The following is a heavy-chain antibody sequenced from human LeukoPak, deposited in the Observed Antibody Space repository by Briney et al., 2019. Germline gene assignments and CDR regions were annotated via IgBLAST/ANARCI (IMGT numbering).Heavy chain of an antibody. CDR1: GGSISSGGYF. CDR2: IYYSGST. CDR3: ARFIGGGQAAAFDY. D-gene: IGHD6-13*01. J-gene: IGHJ4*02. Sequence: PSETLSLTCTVSGGSISSGGYFWSWIRQHPGKGLEWIGYIYYSGSTYYNPSLKSRVSISVDTPKSQFSLKLSSVTAADTAVYYCARFIGGGQAAAFDYWGQGTLVTVSS. V-gene: IGHV4-31*03.